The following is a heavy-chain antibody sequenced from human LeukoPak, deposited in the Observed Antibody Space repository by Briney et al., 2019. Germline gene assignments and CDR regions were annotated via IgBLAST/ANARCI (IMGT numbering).Heavy chain of an antibody. CDR1: GFTFSRYW. CDR3: ACDSSGYHTTDAFDI. J-gene: IGHJ3*02. CDR2: INSDGSST. Sequence: GSLRLSCAASGFTFSRYWMHWVRQAPGKGLVWVSHINSDGSSTTYADSVKGRFTISRDNAKNTLYMQMNSLRAEDTAVYYCACDSSGYHTTDAFDIWGQGTMVTVSS. V-gene: IGHV3-74*01. D-gene: IGHD3-22*01.